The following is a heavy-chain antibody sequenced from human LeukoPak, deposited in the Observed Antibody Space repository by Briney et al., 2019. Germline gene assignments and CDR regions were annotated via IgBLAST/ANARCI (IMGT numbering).Heavy chain of an antibody. CDR2: INPNSGGT. J-gene: IGHJ4*02. D-gene: IGHD1-26*01. CDR1: GYTFTGYY. Sequence: ASVKVSCKASGYTFTGYYMHWVRQAPGQGLEWMGWINPNSGGTNYAQKFQGRVTMTRDTSISTAYMELSSLRSEDTAVYYCATDRAKSYDGPWIARRSYWGQGTLVTVSS. CDR3: ATDRAKSYDGPWIARRSY. V-gene: IGHV1-2*02.